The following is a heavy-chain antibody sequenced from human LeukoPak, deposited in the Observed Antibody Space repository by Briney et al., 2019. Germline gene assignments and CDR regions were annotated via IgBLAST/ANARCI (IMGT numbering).Heavy chain of an antibody. D-gene: IGHD3-3*01. J-gene: IGHJ4*02. CDR3: ARSPLYDFWSGYHFDY. CDR1: GGSISSGGYY. V-gene: IGHV4-31*03. CDR2: IYYSGST. Sequence: PSETLSLTCTVSGGSISSGGYYWSWIRQHPGKGLEWIGYIYYSGSTYYNPSLKSRVTISVDTSKNQFSLKLGSVTAADTAVYYCARSPLYDFWSGYHFDYWGQGTLVTVSS.